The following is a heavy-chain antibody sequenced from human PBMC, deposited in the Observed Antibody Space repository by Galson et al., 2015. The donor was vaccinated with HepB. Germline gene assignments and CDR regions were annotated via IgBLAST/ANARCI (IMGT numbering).Heavy chain of an antibody. J-gene: IGHJ4*02. CDR1: GGTFSSYG. CDR2: IIPILGIT. V-gene: IGHV1-69*04. Sequence: SVKVSCKASGGTFSSYGISWVRQAPGQGLEWMGRIIPILGITNYAHNFRGRVTTTADKSPTTAYMELSSLRSEDTAVYYCARVTRGYPDGLMGYLDNWGQGTLVTVSS. CDR3: ARVTRGYPDGLMGYLDN. D-gene: IGHD2-8*01.